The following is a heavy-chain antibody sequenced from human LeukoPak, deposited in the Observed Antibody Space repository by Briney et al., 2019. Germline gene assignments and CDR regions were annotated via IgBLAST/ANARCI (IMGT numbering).Heavy chain of an antibody. V-gene: IGHV3-30-3*01. D-gene: IGHD6-6*01. CDR2: ISYDGSNK. J-gene: IGHJ4*02. CDR1: GFTFSSYA. CDR3: ARLALAARNFDY. Sequence: PGRSLRLSCAASGFTFSSYAMHWVRQAPGKGLEWVAVISYDGSNKYYADSVKGRFTISRDNSKNTLYLQMNSLRAEDTAVYYCARLALAARNFDYWGQGTLVTVSS.